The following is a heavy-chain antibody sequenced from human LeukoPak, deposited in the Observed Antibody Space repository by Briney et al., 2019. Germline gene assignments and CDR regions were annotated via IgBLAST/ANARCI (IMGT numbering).Heavy chain of an antibody. V-gene: IGHV3-21*01. J-gene: IGHJ4*02. Sequence: PGGSLRLSCAASGFTFSSYSMNWVRQAPGKGLEWVSSISSSSSYIYYADSVKGRFTISRDNAKNSLYLQMNSQRAEDTAVYYCARVKVKGVATIGGFDYWGQGTLVTVSS. D-gene: IGHD5-12*01. CDR3: ARVKVKGVATIGGFDY. CDR1: GFTFSSYS. CDR2: ISSSSSYI.